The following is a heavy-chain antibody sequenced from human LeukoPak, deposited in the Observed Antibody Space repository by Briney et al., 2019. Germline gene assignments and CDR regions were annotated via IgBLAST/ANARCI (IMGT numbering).Heavy chain of an antibody. CDR1: GYTFTSYG. J-gene: IGHJ4*02. Sequence: ASVKVSCKAPGYTFTSYGISWVRQAPGQGLEWMGWISGYDGDTNYAQTLQDRVIMTTDTSTNTAYMELRSLRSDDTDVYYCARYLRGDYCYYWGQGTLVTVSS. CDR3: ARYLRGDYCYY. CDR2: ISGYDGDT. V-gene: IGHV1-18*01. D-gene: IGHD4-17*01.